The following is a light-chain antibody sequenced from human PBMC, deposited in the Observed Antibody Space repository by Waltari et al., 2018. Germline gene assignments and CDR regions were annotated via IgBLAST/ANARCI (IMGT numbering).Light chain of an antibody. CDR1: LSVGGN. Sequence: EVILTQSPATLSVSPGEIATLSCRASLSVGGNLAWYQQKPGQAPRLLIYGTSTRATGIPARFSGSGSETDFTLTISGLESEDFALYFCHQYNNWNSFGQGTKLEIK. J-gene: IGKJ2*03. V-gene: IGKV3D-15*01. CDR2: GTS. CDR3: HQYNNWNS.